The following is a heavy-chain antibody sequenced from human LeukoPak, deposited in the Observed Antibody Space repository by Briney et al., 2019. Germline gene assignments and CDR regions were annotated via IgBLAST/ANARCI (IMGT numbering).Heavy chain of an antibody. V-gene: IGHV1-69*04. CDR1: GGTLSSYT. J-gene: IGHJ4*02. CDR3: ARDPYYYDSSGYSFDY. Sequence: SVKVSCKASGGTLSSYTISWVRQAPGQGLEWMGRIIPILGIANYAQKFQGRVTITADKSTSTAYMELSSLRSEDTAVYYCARDPYYYDSSGYSFDYWGQGTLVTVSS. CDR2: IIPILGIA. D-gene: IGHD3-22*01.